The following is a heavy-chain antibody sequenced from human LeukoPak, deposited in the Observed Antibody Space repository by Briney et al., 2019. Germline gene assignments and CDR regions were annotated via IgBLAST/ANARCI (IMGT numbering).Heavy chain of an antibody. V-gene: IGHV3-23*01. CDR1: AFTFSSYA. CDR2: ISGSGGST. J-gene: IGHJ4*02. CDR3: ASRGYSYGFYYFDY. D-gene: IGHD5-18*01. Sequence: GGSLRLSCAASAFTFSSYAMSWVRQAPGKGLEWVSAISGSGGSTYYADSVKGRFTISRDNSKNTLYLQMSSLRAEDTAVYYCASRGYSYGFYYFDYRGQGTLVTVSS.